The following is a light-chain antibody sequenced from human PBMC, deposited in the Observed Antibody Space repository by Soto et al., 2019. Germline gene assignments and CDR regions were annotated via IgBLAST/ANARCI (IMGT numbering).Light chain of an antibody. J-gene: IGLJ2*01. CDR3: CSYAGAYTFMI. V-gene: IGLV2-11*01. Sequence: QSALTQPRSVSGSPGQSVTISCTGTDSDVGAYNYVSWYQHHPAKAPRLMIFDVSQRPSGVPDRFSGSKSGNTASLTISGLQTEDEADYYCCSYAGAYTFMIFGEGTKLTVL. CDR2: DVS. CDR1: DSDVGAYNY.